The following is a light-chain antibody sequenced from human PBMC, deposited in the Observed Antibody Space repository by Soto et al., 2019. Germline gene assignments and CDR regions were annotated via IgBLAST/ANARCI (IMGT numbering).Light chain of an antibody. V-gene: IGLV1-40*01. CDR3: QSYDGGLGVSKI. J-gene: IGLJ2*01. CDR2: SNN. CDR1: TSNIGSNY. Sequence: QSVLTQPPSASGTPGQTVIISCSGSTSNIGSNYVHWYQQLPRTAPKLLIYSNNNRPSGVPDRFSGSRSGTSASLAITGLQPEDEADYYCQSYDGGLGVSKIFGGGTKLTVL.